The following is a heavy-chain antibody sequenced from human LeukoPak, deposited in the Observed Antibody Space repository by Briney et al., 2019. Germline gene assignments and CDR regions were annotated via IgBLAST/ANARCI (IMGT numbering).Heavy chain of an antibody. V-gene: IGHV3-11*01. CDR3: ARVSLDDVLTGYYNSPYYYALDV. CDR1: GFTFSDYY. Sequence: GGSLRLSCAASGFTFSDYYMGWIRQAPGKGLEWISYISGSGTTMYYADSLKGRFTISRDSSNNSLSLQMNSLRAEDSALYYCARVSLDDVLTGYYNSPYYYALDVWGQGTTVTVSS. D-gene: IGHD3-9*01. J-gene: IGHJ6*02. CDR2: ISGSGTTM.